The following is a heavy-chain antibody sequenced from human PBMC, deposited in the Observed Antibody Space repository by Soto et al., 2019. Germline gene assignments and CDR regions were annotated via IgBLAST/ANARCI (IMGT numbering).Heavy chain of an antibody. CDR2: ISWNSGSI. D-gene: IGHD2-15*01. V-gene: IGHV3-9*01. Sequence: EVQLVESGGGLVQPGRSLRLSCAASGFTFDDYAMHWVRQAPGKGLEWVSGISWNSGSIGYADSVKGRFTISRDNDKNSLYLKMNSLRAEDTDLYYCAKDIRLGFYCGGGNCYPYYFDYWGQGTLVTVSS. CDR3: AKDIRLGFYCGGGNCYPYYFDY. J-gene: IGHJ4*02. CDR1: GFTFDDYA.